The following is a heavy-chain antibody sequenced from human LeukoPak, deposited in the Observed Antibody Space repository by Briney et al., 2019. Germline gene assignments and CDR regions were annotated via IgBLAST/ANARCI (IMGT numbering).Heavy chain of an antibody. CDR3: AKGRGGSCYSGLDS. Sequence: GGTLRLSCAASGLTFSIYAMSWVRLAPGKGLEWVSSICGGGDTTYYADSVKGRVTISRDTSKNTLYLQMDGLRAEDMATYYCAKGRGGSCYSGLDSWGQGTLVTVSS. V-gene: IGHV3-23*01. D-gene: IGHD2-15*01. CDR1: GLTFSIYA. CDR2: ICGGGDTT. J-gene: IGHJ4*02.